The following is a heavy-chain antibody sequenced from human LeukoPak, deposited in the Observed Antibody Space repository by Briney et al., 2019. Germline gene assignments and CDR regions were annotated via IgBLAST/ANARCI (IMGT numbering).Heavy chain of an antibody. J-gene: IGHJ2*01. CDR3: ATVVYDSSGYYRINWYFDL. D-gene: IGHD3-22*01. CDR1: GYTLTELS. CDR2: FDPEDGET. V-gene: IGHV1-24*01. Sequence: ASVKVSRKVSGYTLTELSMHWVRQAPGKGLEWMGGFDPEDGETIYAQKFQGRVTMTEDTSTDTAYMELSSLRSEDTAVYYCATVVYDSSGYYRINWYFDLWGRGTLVTVSS.